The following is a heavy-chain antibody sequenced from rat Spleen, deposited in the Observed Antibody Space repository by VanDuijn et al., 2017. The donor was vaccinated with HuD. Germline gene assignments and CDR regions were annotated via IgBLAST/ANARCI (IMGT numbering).Heavy chain of an antibody. J-gene: IGHJ4*01. CDR3: TRGYVMDA. Sequence: EVQLVESDGGLVQPGRSLKLSCAASGFTFSDYYMAWVRQAPTKGLEWVATISSDGSSTYYRDSVKGRFTISRDNAKNTLFLQMDSLRSEDTATYYCTRGYVMDAWGQGASVTVSS. CDR1: GFTFSDYY. CDR2: ISSDGSST. V-gene: IGHV5-29*01.